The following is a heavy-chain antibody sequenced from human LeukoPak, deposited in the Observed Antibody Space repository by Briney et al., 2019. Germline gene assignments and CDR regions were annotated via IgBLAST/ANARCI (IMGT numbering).Heavy chain of an antibody. V-gene: IGHV1-18*01. CDR2: FNPENGNT. J-gene: IGHJ4*02. CDR1: GYSFVGYG. CDR3: ARERGPYFDY. Sequence: GASVKVSCKASGYSFVGYGITWVRQAPGQGLEWMGWFNPENGNTNYAQKVQGRVTMTADTSTSTSYMELRSLRSDDTAVYYCARERGPYFDYWGQGTLVTVSS.